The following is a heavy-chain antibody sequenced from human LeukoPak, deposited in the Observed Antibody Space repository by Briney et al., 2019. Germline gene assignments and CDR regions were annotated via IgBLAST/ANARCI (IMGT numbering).Heavy chain of an antibody. CDR3: ARLPRRGIAVAGTWFDP. J-gene: IGHJ5*02. V-gene: IGHV4-59*08. Sequence: SETLSLTCTVSGGSISSYYWSWIRQPPGKGLEWIGYIYYSGSTNYNPSLKSRVTISVDTSKNQFSLKLSSVTAADTAVYFCARLPRRGIAVAGTWFDPWGQGTVVTVSS. CDR1: GGSISSYY. D-gene: IGHD6-19*01. CDR2: IYYSGST.